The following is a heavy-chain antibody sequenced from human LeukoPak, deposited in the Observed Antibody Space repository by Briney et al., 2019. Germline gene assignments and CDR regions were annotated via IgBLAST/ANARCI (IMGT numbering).Heavy chain of an antibody. CDR2: IYYSGNT. Sequence: SETLSLTCAVSGGSISSNIYYWGWIRQPPGKGLEWIGNIYYSGNTYYNPSLKSRVTISVDTSENQFSLKLSSVTAADTAVYYCARGDYYGTGSRPPDAFDIWGQGTMVTVSS. V-gene: IGHV4-39*07. D-gene: IGHD3-10*01. J-gene: IGHJ3*02. CDR3: ARGDYYGTGSRPPDAFDI. CDR1: GGSISSNIYY.